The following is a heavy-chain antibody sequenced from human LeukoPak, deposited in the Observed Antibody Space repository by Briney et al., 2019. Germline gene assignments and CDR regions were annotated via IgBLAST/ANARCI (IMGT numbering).Heavy chain of an antibody. J-gene: IGHJ3*02. CDR2: FYSGGST. V-gene: IGHV4-61*02. D-gene: IGHD3-22*01. CDR1: GGSISSGNYY. Sequence: SQTLSLTCTVSGGSISSGNYYWSWIRQPAGKGLEWLGRFYSGGSTTYNPSLKSRVTISADTAKNQFSLKMSSVTAADTAVYYCARASDYYDSSGYRGAFDIWGQGTMVTVSS. CDR3: ARASDYYDSSGYRGAFDI.